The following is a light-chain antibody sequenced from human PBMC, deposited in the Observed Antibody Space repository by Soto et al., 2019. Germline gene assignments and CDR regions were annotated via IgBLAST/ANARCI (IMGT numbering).Light chain of an antibody. V-gene: IGKV3-11*01. CDR2: DAS. CDR1: QSVGSY. CDR3: QQRSNWPSLT. J-gene: IGKJ4*01. Sequence: EMVLTQSPATLSLSPGERATLSCRASQSVGSYLAWYQHKPGQAPRLLISDASNRATGIPARFSGSGSETDFTLTISSLEPEDSAVYYCQQRSNWPSLTFGGGTKVEIK.